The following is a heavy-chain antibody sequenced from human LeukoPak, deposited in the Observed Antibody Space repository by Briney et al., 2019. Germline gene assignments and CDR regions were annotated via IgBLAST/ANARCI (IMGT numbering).Heavy chain of an antibody. Sequence: GGSLRLSCAASGFTFSSYAMSWVRQAPGKGLEWVSAISGSGGKTFYADSVKGRFTISRDNSKNTLYLQMNTLRADDTAVYYCAKGGSSSCIDYWGQGTLVTVSS. V-gene: IGHV3-23*01. CDR1: GFTFSSYA. J-gene: IGHJ4*02. CDR2: ISGSGGKT. D-gene: IGHD6-13*01. CDR3: AKGGSSSCIDY.